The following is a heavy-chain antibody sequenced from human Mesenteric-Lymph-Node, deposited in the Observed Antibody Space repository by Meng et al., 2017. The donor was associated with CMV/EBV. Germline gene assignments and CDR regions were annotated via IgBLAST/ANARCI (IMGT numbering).Heavy chain of an antibody. CDR2: ISYDGSNK. Sequence: GESLKISCAASGFTFSSYAMHWVRQAPGKGLEWVAVISYDGSNKYYADSVKGRFTISRDNSKNTLYLQMNTLRDEDTAVYYCARGTSGSPNWFDPWGQGTLVTVSS. J-gene: IGHJ5*02. V-gene: IGHV3-30-3*01. CDR1: GFTFSSYA. CDR3: ARGTSGSPNWFDP. D-gene: IGHD1-26*01.